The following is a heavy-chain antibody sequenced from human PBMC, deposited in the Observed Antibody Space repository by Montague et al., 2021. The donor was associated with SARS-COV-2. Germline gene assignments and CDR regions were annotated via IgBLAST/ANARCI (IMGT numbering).Heavy chain of an antibody. CDR1: GGSTNNFY. V-gene: IGHV4-59*01. J-gene: IGHJ5*02. CDR2: IYYSGGT. Sequence: SETLSLTCTVSGGSTNNFYWRWIRQPPGKGLEWIGYIYYSGGTDYNPSLKSRVTISIDTSTNQFSLNLTSVTAADTGVYYCSRTSLASASCRFDPWGQGTMVTVSS. CDR3: SRTSLASASCRFDP. D-gene: IGHD3-16*02.